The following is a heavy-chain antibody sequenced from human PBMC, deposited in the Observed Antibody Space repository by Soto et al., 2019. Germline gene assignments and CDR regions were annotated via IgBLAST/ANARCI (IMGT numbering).Heavy chain of an antibody. J-gene: IGHJ4*02. CDR3: ARANGFDY. V-gene: IGHV3-30-3*01. CDR2: ISYDGSNK. Sequence: QVQLVESGGGVVQPGRSLRLSCAASGFTFSSYAMHWVRQAPGKGLEWVAVISYDGSNKYYADSVKGRFTISRDNSKNTLYLQMNSLRAEDTAVYYCARANGFDYWGQGTLVTVSS. CDR1: GFTFSSYA. D-gene: IGHD1-1*01.